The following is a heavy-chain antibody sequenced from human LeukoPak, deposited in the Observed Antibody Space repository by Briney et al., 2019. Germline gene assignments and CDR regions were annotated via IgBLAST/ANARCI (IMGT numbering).Heavy chain of an antibody. V-gene: IGHV4-59*08. D-gene: IGHD6-13*01. CDR2: IYYSGST. Sequence: SETLSLTCTVSGVSISSYYWSWIRQPPGKGLEWIGHIYYSGSTNYNPSLKSRVTISVDTSKNQISLRLNSVTAAYTAVYYCAKRGYSSSWNYWGQGTLVTVSS. CDR1: GVSISSYY. CDR3: AKRGYSSSWNY. J-gene: IGHJ4*02.